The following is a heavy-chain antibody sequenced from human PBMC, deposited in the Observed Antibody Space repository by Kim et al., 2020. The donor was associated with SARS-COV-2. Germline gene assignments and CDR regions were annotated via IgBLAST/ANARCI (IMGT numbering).Heavy chain of an antibody. D-gene: IGHD2-2*01. V-gene: IGHV3-33*01. J-gene: IGHJ6*03. CDR3: ARSPGGGVVPAANYMDV. Sequence: GGSLRLSCAASGFTFSSYGMHWVRQAPGKGLEWVAVIWYDGSNKYYADSVKGRFTISRDNSKNTLYLQMNSLRAEDTAVYYCARSPGGGVVPAANYMDVWGKGTTVTVSS. CDR1: GFTFSSYG. CDR2: IWYDGSNK.